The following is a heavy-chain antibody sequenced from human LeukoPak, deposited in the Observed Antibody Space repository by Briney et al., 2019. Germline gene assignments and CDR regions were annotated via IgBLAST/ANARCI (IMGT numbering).Heavy chain of an antibody. CDR1: GGTFSSYA. J-gene: IGHJ6*04. Sequence: SVKVSCKASGGTFSSYAISWVRQAPGQGLERMGGIIPIFGTANYAQKFQGRVTITADESTSTAYMELSSLRSEDTAVYYCASPKGNTLGTNYDILTGPDYYYYGMDVWGKGTTVTVSS. D-gene: IGHD3-9*01. CDR2: IIPIFGTA. V-gene: IGHV1-69*01. CDR3: ASPKGNTLGTNYDILTGPDYYYYGMDV.